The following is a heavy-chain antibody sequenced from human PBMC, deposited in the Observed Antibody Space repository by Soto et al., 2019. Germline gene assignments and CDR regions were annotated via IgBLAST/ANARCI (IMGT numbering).Heavy chain of an antibody. CDR3: ARGDYVWGSYREA. CDR1: GGSISSSNW. J-gene: IGHJ5*02. V-gene: IGHV4-4*02. Sequence: QVQLQESGPGLVKPSGTLSLTCAVSGGSISSSNWWSWVRQPPGKGLEWIVEIYHSGSTNYNPSLQMRVTISVDKSKNQFSLKVSSVTAADTAVYYCARGDYVWGSYREAWGQGTLVTVSS. D-gene: IGHD3-16*02. CDR2: IYHSGST.